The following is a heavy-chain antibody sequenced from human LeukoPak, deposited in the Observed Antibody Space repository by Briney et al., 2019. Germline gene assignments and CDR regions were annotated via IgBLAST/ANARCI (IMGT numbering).Heavy chain of an antibody. V-gene: IGHV1-18*01. CDR3: ARDNRVIYYYYYYGMDV. D-gene: IGHD2/OR15-2a*01. CDR2: IYAYNGNT. CDR1: GYTFTSYG. Sequence: ASVKVSCKASGYTFTSYGISWVRQAPGQGLEWMGWIYAYNGNTNYAQKLQGRVTMTTDTSTSTAYMELRSLRSDDTAVYYCARDNRVIYYYYYYGMDVWGQGTTVTVSS. J-gene: IGHJ6*02.